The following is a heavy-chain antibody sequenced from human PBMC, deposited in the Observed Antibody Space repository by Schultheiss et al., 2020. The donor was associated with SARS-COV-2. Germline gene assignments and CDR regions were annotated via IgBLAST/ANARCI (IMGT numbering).Heavy chain of an antibody. J-gene: IGHJ5*02. CDR2: IYYSGST. CDR1: GYSISSGYY. V-gene: IGHV4-30-4*08. Sequence: LRLSCAVSGYSISSGYYWSWIRQPPGKGLEWIGYIYYSGSTYYNPSLKSRVTISVDTSKNQFSLKLSSVTAADTAVYYCARTRLAARPNWFDPWGQGTLVTVSS. CDR3: ARTRLAARPNWFDP. D-gene: IGHD6-6*01.